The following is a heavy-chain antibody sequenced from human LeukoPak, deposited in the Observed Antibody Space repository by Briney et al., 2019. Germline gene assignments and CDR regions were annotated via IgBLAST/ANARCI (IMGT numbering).Heavy chain of an antibody. J-gene: IGHJ3*01. D-gene: IGHD1-26*01. CDR2: ISCNGGSV. Sequence: GGSLRLSCAAPGFNFDDYAMYWVRQAPGKGLEWVSGISCNGGSVGYADSAKGRFTISRDNAKSSLYLQMNSLRVEDMTLYYCAKGPSGSPRTAIDVWGQGTMVIVSS. CDR3: AKGPSGSPRTAIDV. V-gene: IGHV3-9*03. CDR1: GFNFDDYA.